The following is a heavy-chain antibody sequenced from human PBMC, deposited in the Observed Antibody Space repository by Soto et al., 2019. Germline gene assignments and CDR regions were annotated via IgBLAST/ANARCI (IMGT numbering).Heavy chain of an antibody. V-gene: IGHV4-59*08. D-gene: IGHD6-6*01. Sequence: SETLSLTCTVSGSSISSYYLSWIRQPPGKGLERIEYIYYSGSTNYNPSLKSQVTISVDTSKNQFSLKLSSVTAADTAVYYCARHATIAARLFDYWGQGTLVTVSS. CDR3: ARHATIAARLFDY. J-gene: IGHJ4*02. CDR1: GSSISSYY. CDR2: IYYSGST.